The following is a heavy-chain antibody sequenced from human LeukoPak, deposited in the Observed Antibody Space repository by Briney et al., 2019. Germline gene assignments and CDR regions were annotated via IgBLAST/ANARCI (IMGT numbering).Heavy chain of an antibody. Sequence: PGRSLRLSCAASGFTFSSYAMHWVRQAPGKGLQWVAVISYDGSNKYYADSVKGRFTISRDNSKNTLYLQMNSLRAEDTAVYYCATDTTGWSDYYMDVWGKGTTVTFSS. CDR3: ATDTTGWSDYYMDV. J-gene: IGHJ6*03. CDR1: GFTFSSYA. D-gene: IGHD6-19*01. CDR2: ISYDGSNK. V-gene: IGHV3-30*04.